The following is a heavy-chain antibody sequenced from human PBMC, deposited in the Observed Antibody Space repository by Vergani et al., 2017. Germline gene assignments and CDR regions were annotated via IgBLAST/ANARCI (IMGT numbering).Heavy chain of an antibody. CDR1: GGSISSYY. V-gene: IGHV4-59*08. Sequence: QVQLQESGPGLVKPSETLFLTCTVSGGSISSYYWSWIRQPPGKGLEWIGYIYYSGSTNYNPSLKSRVTISVDTSKNQFSLKLSSVTAADTAVYYRARHAXSPYDFWSGYYTTAPTHYFDYWGQGTLVTVSS. D-gene: IGHD3-3*01. CDR2: IYYSGST. CDR3: ARHAXSPYDFWSGYYTTAPTHYFDY. J-gene: IGHJ4*02.